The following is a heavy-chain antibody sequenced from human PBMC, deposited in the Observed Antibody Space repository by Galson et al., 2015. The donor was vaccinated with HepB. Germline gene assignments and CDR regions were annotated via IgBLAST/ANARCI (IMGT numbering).Heavy chain of an antibody. CDR2: IRSKAYGGTT. Sequence: SLRLSCAASGFTFGDYPMSWFRQAPGKGLVWVGFIRSKAYGGTTEYAASVKGRFTISRDDSKSIAYLQMNSLKTEDTAVYYCTRDHPPPGAAADKFYFDFWGQGTLVTVSS. J-gene: IGHJ4*02. D-gene: IGHD6-13*01. CDR1: GFTFGDYP. CDR3: TRDHPPPGAAADKFYFDF. V-gene: IGHV3-49*03.